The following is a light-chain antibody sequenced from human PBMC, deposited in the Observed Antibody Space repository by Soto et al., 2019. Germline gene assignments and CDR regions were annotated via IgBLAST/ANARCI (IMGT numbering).Light chain of an antibody. CDR1: SSGVGAYDY. Sequence: QSALTQPRSVSGSPGQSVAISCTGVSSGVGAYDYVSWYQHHPGKAPKLMIYDVTKRPSGVPDRFSGSKSGNMASLTISGLQAEDEADYYCCSYSGSYTPWVFGGGTKLTVL. V-gene: IGLV2-11*01. J-gene: IGLJ3*02. CDR2: DVT. CDR3: CSYSGSYTPWV.